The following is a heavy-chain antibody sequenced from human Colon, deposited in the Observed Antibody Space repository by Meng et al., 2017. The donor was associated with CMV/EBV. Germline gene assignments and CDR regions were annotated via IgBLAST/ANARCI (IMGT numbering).Heavy chain of an antibody. Sequence: QVQVGHAGSEVTKPGASVKVSGKAYGYTFTNYGISWVRQAPGQGLEWMGWISAYTGDTYYAQKFQGRVTMTTDTSTSTAYMELRSLRSDDTAVYYCVRESQSGSYIYLQHWGQGTLVTVSS. CDR1: GYTFTNYG. D-gene: IGHD1-26*01. V-gene: IGHV1-18*01. CDR3: VRESQSGSYIYLQH. CDR2: ISAYTGDT. J-gene: IGHJ1*01.